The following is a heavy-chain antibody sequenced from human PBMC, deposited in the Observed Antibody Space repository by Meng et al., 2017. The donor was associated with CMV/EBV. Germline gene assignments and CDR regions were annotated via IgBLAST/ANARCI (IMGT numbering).Heavy chain of an antibody. D-gene: IGHD1-7*01. Sequence: GSLRLSCAVYGGSFSGYYWSWIRQPPGKGLEWIGEINHSGSTNYNPSLKSRVTISVDTSKNQFSLKLSSVTAADTAVYYCARGLWNYDYWGQGTLVTVSS. V-gene: IGHV4-34*01. J-gene: IGHJ4*02. CDR2: INHSGST. CDR3: ARGLWNYDY. CDR1: GGSFSGYY.